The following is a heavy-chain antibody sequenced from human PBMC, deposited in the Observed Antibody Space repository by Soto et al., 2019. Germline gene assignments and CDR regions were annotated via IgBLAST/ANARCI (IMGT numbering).Heavy chain of an antibody. V-gene: IGHV3-23*01. J-gene: IGHJ4*02. CDR2: ISGSGGST. CDR3: AKVEIMLYAIGLWAAGSDY. D-gene: IGHD2-8*01. CDR1: GFTFSSYA. Sequence: PGGSLRLSCAASGFTFSSYAMSWVRQAPGKGLEWVSAISGSGGSTYYADSVKGRFTISRDNSKNTLYLQMNSLRAEDTAVYYCAKVEIMLYAIGLWAAGSDYWGQGTLVTVSS.